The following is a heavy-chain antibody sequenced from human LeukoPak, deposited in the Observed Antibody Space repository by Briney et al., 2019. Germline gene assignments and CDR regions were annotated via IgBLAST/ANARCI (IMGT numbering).Heavy chain of an antibody. CDR2: IYYSGST. D-gene: IGHD3-10*01. J-gene: IGHJ4*02. CDR1: GGSNSSSSYY. V-gene: IGHV4-39*01. CDR3: ARHSRGEGTPSDY. Sequence: KPSETLSLPCTVSGGSNSSSSYYWGWVRQPPGKGVGGIASIYYSGSTYYNPSLKSRVTISVDTSKNQFSLKLSSVTAADTAVYYCARHSRGEGTPSDYWGPGTRVTVSS.